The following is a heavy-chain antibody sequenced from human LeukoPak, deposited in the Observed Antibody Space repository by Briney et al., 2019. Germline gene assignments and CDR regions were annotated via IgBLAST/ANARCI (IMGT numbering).Heavy chain of an antibody. J-gene: IGHJ4*02. CDR2: IYYSGST. CDR1: GGSISSYY. CDR3: ARAGPTPGYYFDY. Sequence: PSETLSLTCTVSGGSISSYYWSWIRQPAGKGLEWIGSIYYSGSTYYNPSLKSRVTISVDTSKNQFSLKLSSVTAADTAVYYCARAGPTPGYYFDYWGQGTLVTVSS. V-gene: IGHV4-4*07.